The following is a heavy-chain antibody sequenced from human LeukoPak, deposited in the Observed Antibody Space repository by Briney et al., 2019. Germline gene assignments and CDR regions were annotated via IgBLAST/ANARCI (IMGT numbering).Heavy chain of an antibody. Sequence: GGSLRLSCAAPGFTFSTYSMNWGRQAPGKGLEWVSSITSSSSYIYYADSVKGRFTISRDNAQNSLYLQMNSLRAEDTAVYYCARETELGYWGQGTLVTVSS. V-gene: IGHV3-21*01. CDR1: GFTFSTYS. CDR2: ITSSSSYI. D-gene: IGHD6-6*01. J-gene: IGHJ4*02. CDR3: ARETELGY.